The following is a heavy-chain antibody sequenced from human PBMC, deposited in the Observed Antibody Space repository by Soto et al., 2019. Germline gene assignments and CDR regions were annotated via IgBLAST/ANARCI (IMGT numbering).Heavy chain of an antibody. D-gene: IGHD3-22*01. CDR1: GGSISSGDYY. J-gene: IGHJ6*02. Sequence: SETLSLTCTVSGGSISSGDYYWSWIRPPPGKELEWIGYIYYSGSTYYNPSLKRRVTISVDTSKNQFSLKMSSVTAADTAVYYCAKVSISSGYYYYYGMDVWGQGTTVTVSS. CDR3: AKVSISSGYYYYYGMDV. V-gene: IGHV4-30-4*01. CDR2: IYYSGST.